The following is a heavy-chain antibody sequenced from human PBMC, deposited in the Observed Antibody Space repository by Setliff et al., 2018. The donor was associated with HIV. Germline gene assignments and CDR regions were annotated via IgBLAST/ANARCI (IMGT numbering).Heavy chain of an antibody. V-gene: IGHV3-21*01. CDR1: GFTFGDYA. J-gene: IGHJ6*02. CDR2: ISSSSRSK. Sequence: PGGSLRLSCAASGFTFGDYAMSWVRQAPGKGLEWVSSISSSSRSKYYADSVKGRFTISRDNAKNSLYLQMNSLTAEDTAVYYCAKTLPTLYPPHDYYFAMDVWGQGTTVTVSS. CDR3: AKTLPTLYPPHDYYFAMDV. D-gene: IGHD2-15*01.